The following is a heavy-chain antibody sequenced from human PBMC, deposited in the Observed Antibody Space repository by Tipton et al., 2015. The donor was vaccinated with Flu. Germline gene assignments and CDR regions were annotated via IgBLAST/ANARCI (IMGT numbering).Heavy chain of an antibody. CDR1: GVSIDNGAYY. CDR2: IYYTGNT. V-gene: IGHV4-31*03. D-gene: IGHD2-2*01. Sequence: TLSLTCTVSGVSIDNGAYYWTWVRHFPGKGLEFIGYIYYTGNTYYSPSLKSRLSISLETSENQFSLKLTSVTSADTAVYYCARDPSLGMPDYFDYWGQGTLVTASS. CDR3: ARDPSLGMPDYFDY. J-gene: IGHJ4*02.